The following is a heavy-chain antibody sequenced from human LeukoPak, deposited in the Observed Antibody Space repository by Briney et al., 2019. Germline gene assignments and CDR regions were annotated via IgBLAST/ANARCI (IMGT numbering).Heavy chain of an antibody. Sequence: ASVKVSCKASGYTFTGYYMHWVRQAPGQGLEWMGWINPNSGGTNYAQKFQGRVTMTTDTSTSTAYMELRSLRSDDTAVYYCARMQTHNIVVVPAEGWFDPWGQGTLVTVSS. CDR1: GYTFTGYY. CDR3: ARMQTHNIVVVPAEGWFDP. J-gene: IGHJ5*02. CDR2: INPNSGGT. D-gene: IGHD2-2*01. V-gene: IGHV1-2*02.